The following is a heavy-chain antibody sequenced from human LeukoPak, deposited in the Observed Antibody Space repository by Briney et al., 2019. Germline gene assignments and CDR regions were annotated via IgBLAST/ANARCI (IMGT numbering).Heavy chain of an antibody. D-gene: IGHD2-15*01. CDR2: ISSSSNFV. Sequence: GGSLRLSCAASGFTFSSYSMNWVRRAPGKGLEWVSSISSSSNFVFYADSVKGRFTISRDNAKNSLFLQMNSLRAEDTAVYYCASLPYCSGGSCHAEGFDPWGQGTLVTVSS. J-gene: IGHJ5*02. V-gene: IGHV3-21*01. CDR1: GFTFSSYS. CDR3: ASLPYCSGGSCHAEGFDP.